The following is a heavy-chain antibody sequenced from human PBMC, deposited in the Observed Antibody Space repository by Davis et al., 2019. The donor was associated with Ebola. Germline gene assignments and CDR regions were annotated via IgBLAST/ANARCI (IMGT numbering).Heavy chain of an antibody. Sequence: PGGSLRLSCEASGFTFSTYSMNWVRQAPGKGLEWVSCISGSSSYIYYADSVKGRFTISRDNAINSLFLQMNSLTAEDTAVFYCAKAVGNSGWYNFDYWGQGTLVTVSS. D-gene: IGHD6-19*01. CDR1: GFTFSTYS. CDR3: AKAVGNSGWYNFDY. J-gene: IGHJ4*02. CDR2: ISGSSSYI. V-gene: IGHV3-21*04.